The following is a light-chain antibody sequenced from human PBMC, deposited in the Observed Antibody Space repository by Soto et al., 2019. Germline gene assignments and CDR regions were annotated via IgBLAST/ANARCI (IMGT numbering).Light chain of an antibody. V-gene: IGKV3-11*01. CDR3: QQRNAWPRIT. CDR2: DIS. CDR1: QSVPSY. Sequence: EIVLTQFPATLSLSPGDRATLSCRANQSVPSYLAWYQQKPGQAPRLLVYDISNRATGIPARFTGSGSGTDFTLTTSSLEPEDSAVYYCQQRNAWPRITFGQGTKLEI. J-gene: IGKJ2*01.